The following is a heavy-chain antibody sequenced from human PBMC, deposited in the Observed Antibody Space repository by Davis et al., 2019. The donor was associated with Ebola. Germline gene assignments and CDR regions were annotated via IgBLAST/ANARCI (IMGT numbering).Heavy chain of an antibody. J-gene: IGHJ3*02. V-gene: IGHV3-30*03. CDR1: GFTFSSYG. D-gene: IGHD3-10*01. CDR3: ARWHQLYDAFDI. CDR2: ISYDGSNK. Sequence: GGSLRLSCAASGFTFSSYGMHWVRQAPGKGLEWVAVISYDGSNKYYADSVKGRFTISRDNSKNTLYLQMNSLRPEDTAVYYCARWHQLYDAFDIWGQGTLVTVSS.